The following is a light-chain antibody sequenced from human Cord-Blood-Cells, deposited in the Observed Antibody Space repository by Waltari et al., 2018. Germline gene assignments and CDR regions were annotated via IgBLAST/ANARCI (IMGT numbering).Light chain of an antibody. V-gene: IGLV3-19*01. CDR3: NSRDSSGNHLV. CDR1: SLRSYY. Sequence: SSELTQDPAVSVALGQTVRITCQGDSLRSYYESRYQQKPGQAPVLVIYGKNNRPAGIPDRFSGSSSGNTASLTITGAQAEDEADYYCNSRDSSGNHLVFGGGTKLTVL. CDR2: GKN. J-gene: IGLJ2*01.